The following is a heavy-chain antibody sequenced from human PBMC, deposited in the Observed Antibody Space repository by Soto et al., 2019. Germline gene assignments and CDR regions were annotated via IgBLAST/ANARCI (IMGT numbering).Heavy chain of an antibody. CDR3: ARAPKVSGSSQTRPGF. CDR2: ISQSGNT. D-gene: IGHD6-6*01. Sequence: SATLSLTCSIYSGSFSGYYGSWIRQPPGKGLEWIGEISQSGNTNYSPSLKSRVSISIDTSKKQFSLNLASVSAADTAVYYCARAPKVSGSSQTRPGFWGQGTLVTVSS. J-gene: IGHJ4*02. V-gene: IGHV4-34*01. CDR1: SGSFSGYY.